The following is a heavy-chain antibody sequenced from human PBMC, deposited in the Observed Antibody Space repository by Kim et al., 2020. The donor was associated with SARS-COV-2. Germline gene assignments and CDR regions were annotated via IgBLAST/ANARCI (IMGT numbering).Heavy chain of an antibody. CDR3: ASSSFGVVQGHYAFDI. Sequence: SETLSLTCTVSGGSISSYYWSWIRQPPGKGLEWIGYIYYSGSTNYNPSLKSRVTISVDTSKNQFSLKLSSVTAADTAVYYCASSSFGVVQGHYAFDIWGQGTMVTVSS. CDR1: GGSISSYY. J-gene: IGHJ3*02. CDR2: IYYSGST. V-gene: IGHV4-59*01. D-gene: IGHD3-10*01.